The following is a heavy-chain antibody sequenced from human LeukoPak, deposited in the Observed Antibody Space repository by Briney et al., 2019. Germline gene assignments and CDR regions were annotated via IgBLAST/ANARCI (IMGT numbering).Heavy chain of an antibody. CDR1: GFTFSTYT. CDR3: AREDSSSGRAGIFGFS. CDR2: ISSSSNYI. D-gene: IGHD6-19*01. V-gene: IGHV3-21*01. Sequence: PGGSLRLSCAASGFTFSTYTMNWVRQAPGQGLEWVSSISSSSNYIYYADSVKGRFTISRDNAKNSLYLQMNSLRAEDTAVYYCAREDSSSGRAGIFGFSWGQGTLVTVSS. J-gene: IGHJ5*02.